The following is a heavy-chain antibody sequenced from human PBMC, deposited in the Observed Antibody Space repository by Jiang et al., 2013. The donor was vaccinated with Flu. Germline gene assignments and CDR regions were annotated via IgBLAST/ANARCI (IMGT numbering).Heavy chain of an antibody. D-gene: IGHD6-19*01. Sequence: GSGLVKPSETLSLTCTVSGGSISSSSYYWGWIRQPPGKGLEWIGSIYYSGSTYYNPSLKSRVTISVDTSKNQFSLKLSSVTAADTAVYYCARQYQWLVRFFPHWGQGTLVTVSS. CDR2: IYYSGST. J-gene: IGHJ4*02. V-gene: IGHV4-39*01. CDR3: ARQYQWLVRFFPH. CDR1: GGSISSSSYY.